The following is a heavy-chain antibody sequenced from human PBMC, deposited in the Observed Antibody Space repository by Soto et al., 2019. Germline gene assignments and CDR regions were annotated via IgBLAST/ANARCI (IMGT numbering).Heavy chain of an antibody. CDR2: IIPIFGTA. CDR3: ASQPTYSSSWYGWFDP. V-gene: IGHV1-69*13. CDR1: GGTFSSYA. D-gene: IGHD6-13*01. Sequence: SVKVSCKASGGTFSSYAISWVRQAPGQGLEWMGGIIPIFGTANYAQKFQGRVTITADESTSTAYMELSSLRSEDAAVYYCASQPTYSSSWYGWFDPWGQGTLVTVSS. J-gene: IGHJ5*02.